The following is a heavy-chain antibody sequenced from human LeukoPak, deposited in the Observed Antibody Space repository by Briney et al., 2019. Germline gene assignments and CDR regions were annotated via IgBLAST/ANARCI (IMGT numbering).Heavy chain of an antibody. Sequence: SETLSLTCTVSGGSISSSSYYWAWIRQPPGKGLEWIGSIYYSGSTYYNPSLKSRVTISVDTSKNQFSLKLSSVTAADTAVYYCARQNNWLDPWGQGTLVTVSS. CDR3: ARQNNWLDP. CDR2: IYYSGST. J-gene: IGHJ5*02. CDR1: GGSISSSSYY. V-gene: IGHV4-39*01.